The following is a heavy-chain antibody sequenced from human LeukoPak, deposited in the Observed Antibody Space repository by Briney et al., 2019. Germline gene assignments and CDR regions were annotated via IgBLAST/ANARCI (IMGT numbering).Heavy chain of an antibody. D-gene: IGHD5-24*01. CDR3: ARHRDGYNPDY. CDR2: IYSGGST. J-gene: IGHJ4*02. CDR1: GFTVSSNY. Sequence: PGGSLRLSCAASGFTVSSNYMSWVRQAPGKGLEWVSVIYSGGSTYYADSVKGRFTISRDNSKNTLYLQMNSLRAEDTAAYYCARHRDGYNPDYWGQGTLVTVSS. V-gene: IGHV3-53*01.